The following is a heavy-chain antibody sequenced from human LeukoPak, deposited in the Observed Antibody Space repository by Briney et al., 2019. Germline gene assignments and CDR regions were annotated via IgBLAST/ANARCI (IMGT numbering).Heavy chain of an antibody. CDR2: ISYDGSNK. V-gene: IGHV3-30-3*01. CDR1: GXTFSSYA. J-gene: IGHJ3*02. CDR3: ARGHDAFDI. Sequence: PGRSLRLSCAASGXTFSSYAMHWVRQAPGKGLEWVAVISYDGSNKYYADSVKGRFTISRDNSKNTLYLQMNSLRAEDTAVYYCARGHDAFDIWGQGTMVTVSS.